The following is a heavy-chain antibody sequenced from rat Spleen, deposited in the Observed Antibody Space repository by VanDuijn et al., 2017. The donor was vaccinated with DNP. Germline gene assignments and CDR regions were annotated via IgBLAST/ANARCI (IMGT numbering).Heavy chain of an antibody. CDR2: INTDGGST. V-gene: IGHV5-58*01. J-gene: IGHJ2*01. CDR3: ASWAPIAPLSTSNY. Sequence: EVQLVETGGGLVQPGRSLKLSCVASGFTFSSYWMFWIRQAPGKGLEWVASINTDGGSTYYPDSVKGRFTISRDNDENTVYLQMSSLRSEDTATYYCASWAPIAPLSTSNYWGQGVMVTVSS. D-gene: IGHD1-2*01. CDR1: GFTFSSYW.